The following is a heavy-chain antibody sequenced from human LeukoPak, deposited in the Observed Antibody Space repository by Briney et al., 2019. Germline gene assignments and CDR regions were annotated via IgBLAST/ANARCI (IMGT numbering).Heavy chain of an antibody. D-gene: IGHD4-23*01. Sequence: SETLSLTCTVSGNSTSSYYWSWIRQPPGKRLEWIAYISHTGSTSYNPSLKSRATISVDTSKNQFSLRLSSVTAADTAVYYCANKRTPGPFDYWGQGTLVTVSS. CDR1: GNSTSSYY. J-gene: IGHJ4*02. V-gene: IGHV4-59*08. CDR2: ISHTGST. CDR3: ANKRTPGPFDY.